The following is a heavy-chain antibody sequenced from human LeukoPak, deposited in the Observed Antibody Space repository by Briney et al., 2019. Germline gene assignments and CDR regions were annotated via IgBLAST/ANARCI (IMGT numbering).Heavy chain of an antibody. J-gene: IGHJ4*02. CDR3: ARDSGIVVVPAAPPGDY. CDR2: INPSGGST. Sequence: ASVKVSFKASGYTFTSYYMHWVRQAPGQGLEWMGIINPSGGSTSYAQKFQGRVTMTRDTSTSTVCMELSSLRSGDTAVYYCARDSGIVVVPAAPPGDYWGQGTLVTVSS. CDR1: GYTFTSYY. D-gene: IGHD2-2*01. V-gene: IGHV1-46*01.